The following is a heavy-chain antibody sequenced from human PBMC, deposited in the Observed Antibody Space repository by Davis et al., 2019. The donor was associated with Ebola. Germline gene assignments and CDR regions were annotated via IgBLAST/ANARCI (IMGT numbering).Heavy chain of an antibody. Sequence: GESLKISCAASGFTFSSYSMNWVRQAPGKGLEWVSSISSSSSYIYYADSVKGRFTISRDNAKNSLYLQINSLRAEDTAVYYCAREVAGDWGQGTLVTVSS. CDR2: ISSSSSYI. V-gene: IGHV3-21*01. CDR3: AREVAGD. J-gene: IGHJ4*02. CDR1: GFTFSSYS. D-gene: IGHD6-19*01.